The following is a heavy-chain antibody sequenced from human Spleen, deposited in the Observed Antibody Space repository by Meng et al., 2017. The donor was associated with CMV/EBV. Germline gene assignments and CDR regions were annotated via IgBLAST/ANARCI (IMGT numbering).Heavy chain of an antibody. Sequence: SRYIFTNYDFNWVRQATGQGLEWMGWLNPKSGDTGYAQEFQGRITISRNTSISTAYMELTSLRSEDTAVYFCASGNYDRSGYYSGFDYWGQGTLVTVSS. CDR2: LNPKSGDT. D-gene: IGHD3-22*01. CDR1: RYIFTNYD. CDR3: ASGNYDRSGYYSGFDY. J-gene: IGHJ4*02. V-gene: IGHV1-8*03.